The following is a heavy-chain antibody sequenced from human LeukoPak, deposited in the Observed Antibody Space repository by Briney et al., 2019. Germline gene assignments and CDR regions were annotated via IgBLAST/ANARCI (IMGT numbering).Heavy chain of an antibody. CDR3: ARAAYHYGMDV. J-gene: IGHJ6*02. Sequence: GRSLRLSCAASGFTFSSYAMHWVRQAPGKGLEWVAVISYDGSDKYYADSVKGRFTISRDNSKNTLYLQMNSPRAEDTAVYYCARAAYHYGMDVWGQGTTVTVSS. CDR1: GFTFSSYA. V-gene: IGHV3-30-3*01. CDR2: ISYDGSDK.